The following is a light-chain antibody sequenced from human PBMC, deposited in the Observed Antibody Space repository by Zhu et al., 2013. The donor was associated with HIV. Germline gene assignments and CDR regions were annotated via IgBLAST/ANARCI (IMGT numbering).Light chain of an antibody. J-gene: IGLJ2*01. CDR1: SSNVGSYNL. V-gene: IGLV2-23*02. Sequence: QSALTQPASVSGSPGQSITISCAGSSSNVGSYNLVSWYQQYPGKAPKLMIYEVTKQPSGVSNRFSGSKSGNTASLTISGLQAEDEADYYCCSYTTSSIVVFGGGTKLTVL. CDR3: CSYTTSSIVV. CDR2: EVT.